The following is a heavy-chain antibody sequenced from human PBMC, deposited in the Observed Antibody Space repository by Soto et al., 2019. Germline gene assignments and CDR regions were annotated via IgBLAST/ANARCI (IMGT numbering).Heavy chain of an antibody. V-gene: IGHV3-7*04. CDR2: INKDGSDK. CDR1: GFTLSGYW. CDR3: ARGGGNFDP. D-gene: IGHD3-16*01. Sequence: EVQLVESGGGLVQPGGSLRLTCAASGFTLSGYWMSWVRQAPGKGLEWVANINKDGSDKRYVDSVKGRFTISRDNAKNLLYLQTNSLRAEDTAVYYCARGGGNFDPWGQGTLVTVSS. J-gene: IGHJ5*02.